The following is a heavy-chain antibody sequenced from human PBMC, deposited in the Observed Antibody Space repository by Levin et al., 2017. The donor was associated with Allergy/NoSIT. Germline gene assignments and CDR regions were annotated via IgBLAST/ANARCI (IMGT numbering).Heavy chain of an antibody. V-gene: IGHV3-21*01. CDR3: ARGGWVATIWEIEQGVFDY. J-gene: IGHJ4*02. CDR1: GFTFSSYS. Sequence: GESLKISCAASGFTFSSYSMNWVRQAPGKGLEWVSSISSSSSYIYYADSVKGRFTISRDNAKNSLYLQMNSLRAEDTAVYYCARGGWVATIWEIEQGVFDYWGQGTLVTVSS. CDR2: ISSSSSYI. D-gene: IGHD5-12*01.